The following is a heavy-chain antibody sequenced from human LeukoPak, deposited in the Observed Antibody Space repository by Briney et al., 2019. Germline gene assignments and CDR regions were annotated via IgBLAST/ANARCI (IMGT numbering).Heavy chain of an antibody. J-gene: IGHJ3*02. Sequence: PSETLSLTCTVSGGSVSSGSYYWSWIRQPPGKGLEWIGYIYYSGSTNYNPSLKSRVTISVDTSKNQFSLKLSSVTAADTAVYYCARDTHDAFDIWGQGTMVTVSS. CDR1: GGSVSSGSYY. CDR3: ARDTHDAFDI. V-gene: IGHV4-61*01. CDR2: IYYSGST.